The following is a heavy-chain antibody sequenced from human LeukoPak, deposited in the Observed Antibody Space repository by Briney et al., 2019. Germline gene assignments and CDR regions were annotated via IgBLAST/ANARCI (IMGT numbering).Heavy chain of an antibody. V-gene: IGHV1-18*01. Sequence: ASVKVSRKASGYTFTSYGISWVRQAPGQGLEWMGWISAYNGNTNYAQKLQGRVTMTTDTSTSTAYMELRSLRSDDTAVYYCARDWDFGGSGSFDAFDIWGQGTMVTVSS. J-gene: IGHJ3*02. CDR2: ISAYNGNT. CDR3: ARDWDFGGSGSFDAFDI. CDR1: GYTFTSYG. D-gene: IGHD3-10*01.